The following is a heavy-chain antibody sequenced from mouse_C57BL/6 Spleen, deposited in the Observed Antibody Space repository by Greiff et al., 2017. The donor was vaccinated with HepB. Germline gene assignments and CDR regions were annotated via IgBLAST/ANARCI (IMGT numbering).Heavy chain of an antibody. Sequence: QVQLQQPGAELVKPGASVKLSCKASGYTFTSYWMQWVKQRPGQGLEWIGEIDPSDSYTNYNQKFKGKATLTVDTSSSTAYMQLSSLTSEDSAVDYCARAFYGSSYGYFDYWGQGTTLTVSS. D-gene: IGHD1-1*01. V-gene: IGHV1-50*01. CDR2: IDPSDSYT. CDR3: ARAFYGSSYGYFDY. J-gene: IGHJ2*01. CDR1: GYTFTSYW.